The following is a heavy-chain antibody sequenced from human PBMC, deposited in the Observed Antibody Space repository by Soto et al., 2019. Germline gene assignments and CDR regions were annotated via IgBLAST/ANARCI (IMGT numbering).Heavy chain of an antibody. CDR2: ISSSSNTI. Sequence: EVQLVESGGGLVQPGGSLRLSSAASGFTFSTYSMNWVRQAPGKGLEWVSYISSSSNTIYYADSVKGRFTISRDNAKNSLYLQMNSLRDEDTAVYYCARAQGYYYGMDVWGQGTTVTVSS. CDR3: ARAQGYYYGMDV. V-gene: IGHV3-48*02. J-gene: IGHJ6*02. CDR1: GFTFSTYS.